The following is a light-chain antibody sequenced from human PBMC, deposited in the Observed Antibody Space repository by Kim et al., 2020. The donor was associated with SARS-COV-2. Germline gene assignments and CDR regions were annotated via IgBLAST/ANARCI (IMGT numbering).Light chain of an antibody. CDR3: SSYAGSNNLV. V-gene: IGLV2-8*01. Sequence: GQSVTISCTGTSSDVGGDNYVSWYQQHPGTAPKLMIYEVNKRPSGVPDRFSGSKSGNTASLTVSGLQAEDEADYYCSSYAGSNNLVFGGGTQLTVL. CDR1: SSDVGGDNY. CDR2: EVN. J-gene: IGLJ2*01.